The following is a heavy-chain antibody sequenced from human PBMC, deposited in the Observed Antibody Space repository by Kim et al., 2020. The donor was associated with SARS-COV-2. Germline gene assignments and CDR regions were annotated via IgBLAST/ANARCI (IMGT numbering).Heavy chain of an antibody. Sequence: ASVKVSCKASGFTFTSSAVQWVRQARGQRLEWIGWIVVGSGNTNYAQKFQERVTITRDMSTSTAYMELSSLRSEDTAVYYCAAAGKISRGIGLPDAFDIWGQGTMVTVSS. J-gene: IGHJ3*02. D-gene: IGHD3-16*01. CDR3: AAAGKISRGIGLPDAFDI. V-gene: IGHV1-58*01. CDR2: IVVGSGNT. CDR1: GFTFTSSA.